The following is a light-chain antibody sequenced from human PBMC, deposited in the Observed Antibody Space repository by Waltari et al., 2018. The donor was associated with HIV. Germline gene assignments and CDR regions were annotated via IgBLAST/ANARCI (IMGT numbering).Light chain of an antibody. CDR3: AAWDDSLNGYV. Sequence: QSVLTQPPSASGTHGQRITISCSGSSSDIGSNTVNWFQQLPGPAPKLLIDRNNQRPSGVPDRFSGSKSGTSASLAISGLQSEDEADYCCAAWDDSLNGYVFGAGTKVTVL. J-gene: IGLJ1*01. V-gene: IGLV1-44*01. CDR2: RNN. CDR1: SSDIGSNT.